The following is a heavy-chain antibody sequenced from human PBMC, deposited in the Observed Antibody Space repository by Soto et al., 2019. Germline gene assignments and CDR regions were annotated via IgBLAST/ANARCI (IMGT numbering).Heavy chain of an antibody. CDR3: ATGGNWNAHFDY. D-gene: IGHD1-1*01. CDR1: GYTLTELS. J-gene: IGHJ4*02. V-gene: IGHV1-24*01. CDR2: FDPEDGET. Sequence: GASVKVSCKVSGYTLTELSMHWVRQAPGKGLEWMGGFDPEDGETIYAQKFQGRVTMTEDTSTDTAYMELSSLRSEDTAVYYCATGGNWNAHFDYWGQGTLVTVSS.